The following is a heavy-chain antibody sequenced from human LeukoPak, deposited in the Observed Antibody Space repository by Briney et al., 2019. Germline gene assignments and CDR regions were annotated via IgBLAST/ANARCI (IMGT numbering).Heavy chain of an antibody. CDR1: GGSINSGGYS. CDR2: IYHSGST. D-gene: IGHD3-9*01. J-gene: IGHJ5*02. V-gene: IGHV4-30-2*01. CDR3: ARGALRYFDWLGPWFDP. Sequence: SETLSLTCAVSGGSINSGGYSWGWIRQPPGKGLEWIGYIYHSGSTYYNPSLKSRVTISVDRSKNQFSLKLSSVTAADTAVYYCARGALRYFDWLGPWFDPWGQGTLVTVSS.